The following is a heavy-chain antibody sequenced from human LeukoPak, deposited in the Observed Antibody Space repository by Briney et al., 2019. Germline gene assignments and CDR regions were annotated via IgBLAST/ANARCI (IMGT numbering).Heavy chain of an antibody. CDR3: ARHVGGSGWAGFGY. CDR2: IYPGDCDT. Sequence: GAALQISCQGSGSGFTSYWIGWGRRQPGKGVEWMGIIYPGDCDTRYSPSFQGQVTISADKSISTAYLQWSSLQASDTAMYYCARHVGGSGWAGFGYWGQGTLVTVSS. V-gene: IGHV5-51*01. D-gene: IGHD6-25*01. CDR1: GSGFTSYW. J-gene: IGHJ4*02.